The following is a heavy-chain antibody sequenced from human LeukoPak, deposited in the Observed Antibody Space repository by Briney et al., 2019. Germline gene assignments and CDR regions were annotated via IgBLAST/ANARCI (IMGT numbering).Heavy chain of an antibody. CDR1: GVSILSGGYY. V-gene: IGHV4-39*07. J-gene: IGHJ6*03. CDR3: ARGVAARRTYYYYYYMDV. CDR2: IYYSGST. Sequence: SETLSLTCTVSGVSILSGGYYWGWIRQPPGKGLEWIGSIYYSGSTNYNPSLKSRVTISVDTSKNQFSLKLSSVTAADTAVYYCARGVAARRTYYYYYYMDVWGKGTTVTVSS. D-gene: IGHD6-6*01.